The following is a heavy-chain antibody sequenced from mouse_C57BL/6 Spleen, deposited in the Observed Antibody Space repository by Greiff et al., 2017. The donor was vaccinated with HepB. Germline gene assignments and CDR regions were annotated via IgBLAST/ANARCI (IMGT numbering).Heavy chain of an antibody. V-gene: IGHV1-72*01. CDR3: ARSHMITYYYDY. Sequence: QVQLQQSGAELVKPGASVKLSCKASGYTFTSYWMHWVKQRPGRGLEWIGRIDPTSGGTKYNETFKSTATLTVDKPSSAAYMQRSSLTSEDSSVYYCARSHMITYYYDYWGQGTTLTVSS. CDR2: IDPTSGGT. J-gene: IGHJ2*01. D-gene: IGHD2-4*01. CDR1: GYTFTSYW.